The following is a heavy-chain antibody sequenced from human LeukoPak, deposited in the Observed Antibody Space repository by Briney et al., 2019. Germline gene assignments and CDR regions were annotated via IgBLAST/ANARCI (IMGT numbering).Heavy chain of an antibody. Sequence: PSETLSLTCAVSGDSISGSGYYWGWIRQPPGKGLEWIGNIYYSGSTYYNASLQSRVTISIDTSKNQFSLRLNSVTAADTAMYYCAREGWGHNWFGPWGQGTLVTVSS. D-gene: IGHD3-16*01. CDR3: AREGWGHNWFGP. J-gene: IGHJ5*02. CDR2: IYYSGST. V-gene: IGHV4-39*02. CDR1: GDSISGSGYY.